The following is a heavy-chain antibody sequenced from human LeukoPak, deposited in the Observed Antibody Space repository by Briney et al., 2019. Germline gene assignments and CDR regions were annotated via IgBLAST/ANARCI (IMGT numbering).Heavy chain of an antibody. D-gene: IGHD6-13*01. CDR3: GKIAAVGYFDY. Sequence: GGSLRLSCAASGFTFSSYAMSWVRQAPGKGLEWVSVISGSADITYYADSVKGRFTISRDNSKNTLYLQMNSLRAEDTAVYYCGKIAAVGYFDYWAREPWSPSPQ. CDR2: ISGSADIT. V-gene: IGHV3-23*01. J-gene: IGHJ4*02. CDR1: GFTFSSYA.